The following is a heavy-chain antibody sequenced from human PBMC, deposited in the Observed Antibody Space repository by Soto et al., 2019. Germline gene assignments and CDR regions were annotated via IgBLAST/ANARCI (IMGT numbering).Heavy chain of an antibody. J-gene: IGHJ5*02. CDR2: IIPIFGTA. CDR3: ARDEGSLRDDILTGYYNWFDP. D-gene: IGHD3-9*01. CDR1: GGTFSSYA. V-gene: IGHV1-69*13. Sequence: GASVKVSCKASGGTFSSYAISWVRQAPGQGLEWMGEIIPIFGTANYAQKFQGRVTITADESTSTAYMELSSLRSEDTAVYYCARDEGSLRDDILTGYYNWFDPWGQGTLVTVSS.